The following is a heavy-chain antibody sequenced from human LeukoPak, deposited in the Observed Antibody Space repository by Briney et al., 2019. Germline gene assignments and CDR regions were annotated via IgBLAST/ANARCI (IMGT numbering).Heavy chain of an antibody. CDR1: GGSISSYY. CDR3: ARSWTSQPKFDY. Sequence: SETLSLTCTVSGGSISSYYWSWIRQPPGKGLEWIGYIYYSGSTNYNPSLKSRVTISVDTSKNQFSLKLSSVTAADTAVYYCARSWTSQPKFDYWGQGTLVTVSS. V-gene: IGHV4-59*01. D-gene: IGHD1-14*01. J-gene: IGHJ4*02. CDR2: IYYSGST.